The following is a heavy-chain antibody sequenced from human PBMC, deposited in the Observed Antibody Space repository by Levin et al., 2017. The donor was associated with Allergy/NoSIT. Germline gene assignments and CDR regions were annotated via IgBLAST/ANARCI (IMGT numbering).Heavy chain of an antibody. CDR3: ARMASAHLDY. D-gene: IGHD5-24*01. CDR1: GGSFSGYY. J-gene: IGHJ4*02. CDR2: INHSGST. V-gene: IGHV4-34*01. Sequence: PGGSLRLSCAVYGGSFSGYYWSSIRQPPGKGLEWIGEINHSGSTNYNPSLKSRVTISVDTSKNQFSLKLSSVTAADTAVYYCARMASAHLDYWGQGTLVTVPS.